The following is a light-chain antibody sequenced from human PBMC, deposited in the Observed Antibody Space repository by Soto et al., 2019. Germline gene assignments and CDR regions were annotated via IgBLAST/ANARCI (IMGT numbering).Light chain of an antibody. CDR3: SSSTPTTTLVV. J-gene: IGLJ2*01. CDR1: SSDIGVYNF. CDR2: EVT. V-gene: IGLV2-14*01. Sequence: QSALSQPASLSGSPGQSITISCTGTSSDIGVYNFVSWYQHHPGKAPKLIIYEVTDRPSGVSNRFSGSKSGNTASLTISGLQAEDEADYYCSSSTPTTTLVVFGGGTKLTVL.